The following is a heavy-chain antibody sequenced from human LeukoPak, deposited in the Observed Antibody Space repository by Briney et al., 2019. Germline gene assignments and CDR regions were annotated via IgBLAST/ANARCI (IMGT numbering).Heavy chain of an antibody. J-gene: IGHJ5*02. CDR3: ARDSVGFTP. CDR1: RFTFSNYV. CDR2: ISYDGSDK. V-gene: IGHV3-30*03. Sequence: AGGSLRLSCAASRFTFSNYVMHCVRQGPGKGLEWVAVISYDGSDKYYADSVKGRFTISRDNAKNSLYLQMNSLRAEDTAVYYCARDSVGFTPWGQGTLVTVSS.